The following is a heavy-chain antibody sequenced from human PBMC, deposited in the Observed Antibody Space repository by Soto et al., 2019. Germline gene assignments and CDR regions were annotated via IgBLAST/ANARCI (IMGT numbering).Heavy chain of an antibody. CDR3: ARDLVDSSGYNWFDP. J-gene: IGHJ5*02. D-gene: IGHD3-22*01. Sequence: LSLTCTVAGGSISSGDYYWSWIRQPPGKGLEWVSYISSSGSTIYYADSVKGRFTISRDNAKNSLYLQMNSLRAEDTAVYYCARDLVDSSGYNWFDPWGQGTLVTVSS. V-gene: IGHV3-11*01. CDR2: ISSSGSTI. CDR1: GGSISSGDYY.